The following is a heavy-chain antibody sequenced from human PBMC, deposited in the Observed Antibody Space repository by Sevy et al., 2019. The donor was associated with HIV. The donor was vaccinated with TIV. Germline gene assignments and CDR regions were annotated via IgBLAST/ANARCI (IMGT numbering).Heavy chain of an antibody. CDR2: IYYSGTT. CDR3: ARAWSAYYYAMDV. D-gene: IGHD3-3*01. J-gene: IGHJ6*02. CDR1: GDSISTYY. Sequence: SETLSLTCTVSGDSISTYYWSWIRQPPGKGLEWIGYIYYSGTTHYNPSLKSRVTISVDRSKNQFSLKLTSVTAADTGVYYCARAWSAYYYAMDVWGQGTTVTVSS. V-gene: IGHV4-59*01.